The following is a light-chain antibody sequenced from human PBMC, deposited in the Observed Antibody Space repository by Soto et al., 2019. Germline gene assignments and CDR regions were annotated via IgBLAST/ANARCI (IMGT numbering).Light chain of an antibody. V-gene: IGLV2-23*02. CDR2: EVS. J-gene: IGLJ2*01. CDR1: TSDVGTYKF. CDR3: CSHAGSHVI. Sequence: QSALTQPASVSGSPGQSITISCTGTTSDVGTYKFVSWYQQHPGIAPKLMIYEVSERPSGVSNRFSGSKSGNTAPLTISGRQAEDEADYYCCSHAGSHVIFGGGTKLTVL.